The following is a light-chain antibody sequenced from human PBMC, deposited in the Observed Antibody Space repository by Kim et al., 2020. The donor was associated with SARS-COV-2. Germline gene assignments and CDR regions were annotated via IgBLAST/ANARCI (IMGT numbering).Light chain of an antibody. V-gene: IGKV3-20*01. CDR3: QQYDTSPVT. Sequence: SQGERATLSCRASQSVTSSYLAWYQQKRGQAPRLLIYSASNRAPGIPVRCGGSGSGTDFTLTISGLEPEDFAVYYCQQYDTSPVTFGQGTKVDIK. CDR2: SAS. CDR1: QSVTSSY. J-gene: IGKJ1*01.